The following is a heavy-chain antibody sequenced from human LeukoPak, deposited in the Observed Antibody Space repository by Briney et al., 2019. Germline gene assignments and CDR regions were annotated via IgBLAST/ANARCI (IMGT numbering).Heavy chain of an antibody. J-gene: IGHJ4*02. CDR3: AREKVGATDFDY. D-gene: IGHD1-26*01. V-gene: IGHV1-69*13. Sequence: SVKVSCKASGYTFTGYYMHWVRQAPGQGLEWMGGIIPIFGTANYAQKFQGRVTITADESTSTAYMELSSLRSEDTAVYYCAREKVGATDFDYWGQGTLVTVSS. CDR2: IIPIFGTA. CDR1: GYTFTGYY.